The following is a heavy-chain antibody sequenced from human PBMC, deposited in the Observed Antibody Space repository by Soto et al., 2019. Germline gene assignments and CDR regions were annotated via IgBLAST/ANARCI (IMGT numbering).Heavy chain of an antibody. J-gene: IGHJ5*02. CDR2: IYYSGST. V-gene: IGHV4-39*01. Sequence: SGTLSLTCTVSGGSISSSSYYWGWIRQPPGKGLEWIGSIYYSGSTYSNPSLKSRVTISVDTSKNQFSLKLSSVTAADTAVYYCAPYYYDRSGYWFDPWGQGTLVTVSS. CDR3: APYYYDRSGYWFDP. CDR1: GGSISSSSYY. D-gene: IGHD3-22*01.